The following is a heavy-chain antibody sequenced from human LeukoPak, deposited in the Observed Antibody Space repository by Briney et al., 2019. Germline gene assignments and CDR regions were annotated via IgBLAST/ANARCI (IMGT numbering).Heavy chain of an antibody. Sequence: GGSLRLSCAASGFTFSSHWMSWVRQAPGKGLEWVANIKQDGSEKYYVDSVEGRFTISRDNAKNSLYLQMNCLRAEDTAVYYCARDSPRIAVVGAFGMDVWGQGTTVTVPS. J-gene: IGHJ6*02. CDR3: ARDSPRIAVVGAFGMDV. CDR1: GFTFSSHW. CDR2: IKQDGSEK. V-gene: IGHV3-7*01. D-gene: IGHD6-19*01.